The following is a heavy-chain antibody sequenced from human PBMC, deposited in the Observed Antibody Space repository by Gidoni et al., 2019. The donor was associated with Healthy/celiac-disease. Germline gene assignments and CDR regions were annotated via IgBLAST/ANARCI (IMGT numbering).Heavy chain of an antibody. CDR1: GGSISSSSSY. CDR3: ARHKRDIAVVGY. V-gene: IGHV4-39*01. D-gene: IGHD6-19*01. Sequence: QLQLQESRPGLVKLSETLSLTCTVSGGSISSSSSYWCWIRQPPGKGLEWIGSIYYSGSTYYNPSLKSRVTISGDTSKHQFSLKLSSVTAADTAVDYCARHKRDIAVVGYWGQGTLVTVSS. CDR2: IYYSGST. J-gene: IGHJ4*02.